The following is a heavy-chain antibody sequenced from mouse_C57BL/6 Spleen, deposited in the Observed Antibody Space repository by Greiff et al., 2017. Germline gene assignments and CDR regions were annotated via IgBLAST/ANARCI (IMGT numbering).Heavy chain of an antibody. CDR3: AREAYDGYYGDGAMDY. J-gene: IGHJ4*01. Sequence: VQLQQSAAEPVQCGASAKISSKASLSAFSSSWLNRVKRWPGQGLSRIGQRYPGLGDTIYNGKFKGKAPLTADKASRTAFMQLSSLTAEDSAVYFCAREAYDGYYGDGAMDYRGQVGSV. CDR1: LSAFSSSW. D-gene: IGHD2-3*01. V-gene: IGHV1-80*01. CDR2: RYPGLGDT.